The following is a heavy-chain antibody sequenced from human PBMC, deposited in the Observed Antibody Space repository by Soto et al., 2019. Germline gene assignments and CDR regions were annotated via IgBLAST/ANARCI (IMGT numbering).Heavy chain of an antibody. CDR2: IWADGSRQ. Sequence: QLQLVESGGGVIQPGKSLRLSCSASGFAFSTYAMHWIRQAPGKGLEWVAVIWADGSRQFYAAYVKGRFTVSRDNSQKTMILQVKSLRVSVTALYYCVVEISYWGLSDYLGKGPMVTVSS. CDR3: VVEISYWGLSDY. J-gene: IGHJ4*02. D-gene: IGHD3-10*01. V-gene: IGHV3-33*08. CDR1: GFAFSTYA.